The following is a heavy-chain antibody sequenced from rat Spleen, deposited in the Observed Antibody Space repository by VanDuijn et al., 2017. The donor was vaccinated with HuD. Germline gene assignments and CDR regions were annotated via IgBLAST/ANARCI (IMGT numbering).Heavy chain of an antibody. CDR1: GFSLTSNG. V-gene: IGHV2-1*01. J-gene: IGHJ2*01. D-gene: IGHD4-3*01. CDR2: IWGDGRT. Sequence: QVQLKESGPGLVQPSQTLSLTCTVSGFSLTSNGVSWVRQPPGKGLGWMGGIWGDGRTVYNSALKYRLSISRDTTKSKVFLKMISLHTEYQPRYFCARSGGLGLDYGGQGVMVTVYS. CDR3: ARSGGLGLDY.